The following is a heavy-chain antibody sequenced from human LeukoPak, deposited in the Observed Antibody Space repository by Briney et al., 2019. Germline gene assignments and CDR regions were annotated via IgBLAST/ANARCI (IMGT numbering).Heavy chain of an antibody. CDR2: MPYDEHVSDNEIP. Sequence: PSETLSLTCIVSGDSIRNSGWSWGWIRQPPGKGLEWIGTMPYDEHVSDNEIPSYNPSLKRRVTISADTSKNQLSLKVNSVTAADTASYYCARLTLTGVGGRGWFDAWGQGTLVIVSS. V-gene: IGHV4-39*01. D-gene: IGHD3-3*01. CDR3: ARLTLTGVGGRGWFDA. CDR1: GDSIRNSGWS. J-gene: IGHJ5*02.